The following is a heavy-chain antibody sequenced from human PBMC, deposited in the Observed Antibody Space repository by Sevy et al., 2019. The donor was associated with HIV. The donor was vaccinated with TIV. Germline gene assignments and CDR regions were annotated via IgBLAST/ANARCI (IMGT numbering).Heavy chain of an antibody. CDR2: IYYSGST. CDR3: AGDFRGPIADNEGGFDP. J-gene: IGHJ5*02. D-gene: IGHD6-13*01. Sequence: SETLSLTCTVSGGSVSSGSYYWSWIRQPPGKGLEWIGYIYYSGSTNYNPSLKSRVTISVDTSKNHFSLKLSSVTAADTAVYYCAGDFRGPIADNEGGFDPWGQGTLVTVSS. V-gene: IGHV4-61*03. CDR1: GGSVSSGSYY.